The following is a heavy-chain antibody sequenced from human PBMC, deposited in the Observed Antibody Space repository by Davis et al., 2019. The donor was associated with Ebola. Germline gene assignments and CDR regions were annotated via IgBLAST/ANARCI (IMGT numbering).Heavy chain of an antibody. J-gene: IGHJ4*02. D-gene: IGHD4-11*01. CDR2: ISYDGNNK. V-gene: IGHV3-30*18. CDR1: GFTFRSYG. Sequence: PGGSLRLSCAASGFTFRSYGMHWVRQAPGKGLEWVAVISYDGNNKNYTDSVKGRFTISSDNSKSTLSLQMNSLRAEDTAVYYCVKEGTYSDFEVFDYWGQGTLVTVSS. CDR3: VKEGTYSDFEVFDY.